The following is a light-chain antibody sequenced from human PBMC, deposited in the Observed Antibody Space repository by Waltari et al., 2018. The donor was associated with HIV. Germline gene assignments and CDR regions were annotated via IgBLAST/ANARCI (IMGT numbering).Light chain of an antibody. J-gene: IGLJ3*02. CDR1: SGHRSYI. Sequence: QPVLTQSSSASASLGSSVKLTCTLSSGHRSYIIAWHQQQPGKAPRYLMKLEGSGSYNKGSGVPDRFSGSSSGADRYLTIANVQSEDEAEDYGETWDGNTWVFGGGTKLTVL. CDR2: LEGSGSY. CDR3: ETWDGNTWV. V-gene: IGLV4-60*03.